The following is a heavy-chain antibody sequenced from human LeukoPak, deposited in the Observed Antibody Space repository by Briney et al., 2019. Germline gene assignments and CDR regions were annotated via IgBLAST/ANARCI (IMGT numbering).Heavy chain of an antibody. CDR2: IYSGGST. D-gene: IGHD4-17*01. J-gene: IGHJ4*02. Sequence: GGSLRLSCAASGFTVSSNYMSWVRQAPGKGLEWVSVIYSGGSTYYADSVKGRFTISRDNSKNTPYLQMNSLRAEDTAVYYCAREHDYGDYSLDYWGQGTLVTVSS. V-gene: IGHV3-53*01. CDR3: AREHDYGDYSLDY. CDR1: GFTVSSNY.